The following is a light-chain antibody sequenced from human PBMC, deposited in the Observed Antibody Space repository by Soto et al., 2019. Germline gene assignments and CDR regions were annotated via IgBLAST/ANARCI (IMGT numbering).Light chain of an antibody. CDR3: QHRANWPLT. CDR2: DAS. Sequence: EIVLTQSPATQSLSPGERATLSCRASQSVSSYLAWYQQRPGQAPRLLIYDASNRATGVPARFSGSGSGTDFTLTISSLGPEDFAVYYCQHRANWPLTFGGGTKLEIK. J-gene: IGKJ4*01. V-gene: IGKV3-11*01. CDR1: QSVSSY.